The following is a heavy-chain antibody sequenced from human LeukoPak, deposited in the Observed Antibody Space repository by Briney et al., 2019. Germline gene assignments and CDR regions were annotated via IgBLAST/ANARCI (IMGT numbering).Heavy chain of an antibody. CDR1: GGSISRFY. J-gene: IGHJ4*02. Sequence: SETLSLTCTVSGGSISRFYWTWIRQPPGKGLEWIGYIYYSGTTNYNPSLKSRVTLSLDTSKNQFSLRLSSVTAADTAVYYCARRIAVPGSYYFDYWGQGTLVTVSS. CDR2: IYYSGTT. CDR3: ARRIAVPGSYYFDY. D-gene: IGHD6-13*01. V-gene: IGHV4-59*08.